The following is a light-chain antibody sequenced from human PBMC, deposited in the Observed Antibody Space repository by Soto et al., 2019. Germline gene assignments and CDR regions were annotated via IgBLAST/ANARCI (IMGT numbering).Light chain of an antibody. CDR2: VAS. CDR3: QKHNGAPFT. CDR1: QGISNY. V-gene: IGKV1-27*01. J-gene: IGKJ3*01. Sequence: DIQMTQSPSSLSASIGDRVTITCRASQGISNYLAWYQQKPGKVPKLLIYVASTLQSGVPSRFSGSGSGTDFTLTISSMQPEDVATYYCQKHNGAPFTFGPGTKVDIK.